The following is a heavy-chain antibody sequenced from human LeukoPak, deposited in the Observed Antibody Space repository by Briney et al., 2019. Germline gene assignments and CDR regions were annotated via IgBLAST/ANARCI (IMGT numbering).Heavy chain of an antibody. Sequence: SETLSLTCTVSGGSISSSSYYWGWIRQPPGKGLEWIGSIYYSGSTYYNPSLKSRVTISVDTSKNQFSLKLSSVTAADTAVYYCARNLYDSSGQKFDYWGQGTLVTVSS. CDR2: IYYSGST. CDR1: GGSISSSSYY. CDR3: ARNLYDSSGQKFDY. V-gene: IGHV4-39*07. D-gene: IGHD3-22*01. J-gene: IGHJ4*02.